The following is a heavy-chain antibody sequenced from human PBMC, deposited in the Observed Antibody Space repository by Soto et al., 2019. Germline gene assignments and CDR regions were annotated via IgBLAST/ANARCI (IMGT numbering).Heavy chain of an antibody. D-gene: IGHD6-13*01. Sequence: TFTSYYMHWVRQAPGQGLEWMGIINPSGGSTSYAQKFQGRVTMTRDTSTSTVYMELSSLRSEDTAVYYCARDLAAAGLEPYNWFDPWGQGTLVTVSS. J-gene: IGHJ5*02. CDR3: ARDLAAAGLEPYNWFDP. CDR2: INPSGGST. CDR1: TFTSYY. V-gene: IGHV1-46*01.